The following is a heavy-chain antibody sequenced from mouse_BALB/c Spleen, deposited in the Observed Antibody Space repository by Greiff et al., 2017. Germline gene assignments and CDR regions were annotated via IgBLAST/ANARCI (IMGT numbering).Heavy chain of an antibody. V-gene: IGHV1-52*01. CDR2: IDPYDSET. D-gene: IGHD2-4*01. Sequence: QVHVKQSGAELVRPGASVKLSCKASGYTFTSYWMNWVKQRPEQGLEWIGRIDPYDSETHYNQKFKDKAILTVDKSSSTAYMQLSSLTSEDSAVYYCAREGGLPSWFAYWGQGTLVTVSA. CDR1: GYTFTSYW. CDR3: AREGGLPSWFAY. J-gene: IGHJ3*01.